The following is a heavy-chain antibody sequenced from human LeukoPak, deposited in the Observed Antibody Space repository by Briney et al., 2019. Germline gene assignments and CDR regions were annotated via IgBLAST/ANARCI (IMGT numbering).Heavy chain of an antibody. D-gene: IGHD5-12*01. Sequence: PGGSLRLSCAASGFTFSSYWMHWVRQAPGKGLMWVSRINSDGSITNYADSVKGRFTISRDNAKNTLYLQMNSLRDEDTAVYYCARVRATFSPHFDNWGQGTLVTVSS. CDR2: INSDGSIT. CDR1: GFTFSSYW. CDR3: ARVRATFSPHFDN. J-gene: IGHJ4*02. V-gene: IGHV3-74*01.